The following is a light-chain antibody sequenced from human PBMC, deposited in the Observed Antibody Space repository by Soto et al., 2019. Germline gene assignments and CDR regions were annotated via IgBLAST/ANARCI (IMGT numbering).Light chain of an antibody. J-gene: IGLJ1*01. CDR2: DVS. CDR1: SSDIGGYNY. Sequence: QSVLTQPASVSGSPGQSITISCTGTSSDIGGYNYVSWYQQLPGKVPNLIIYDVSNRPSGVSDRFSGSKSGNAASLTISGLQAEDEADYYCSSYKSTSTLYVFGTGTKLTVL. CDR3: SSYKSTSTLYV. V-gene: IGLV2-14*01.